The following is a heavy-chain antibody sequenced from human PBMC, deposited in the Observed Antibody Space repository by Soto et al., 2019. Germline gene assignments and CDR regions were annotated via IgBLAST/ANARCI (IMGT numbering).Heavy chain of an antibody. D-gene: IGHD3-22*01. CDR1: GFTFSSYA. V-gene: IGHV3-23*01. J-gene: IGHJ5*02. CDR3: AKDSLGYYDSSGYPFDP. CDR2: ISGSGGST. Sequence: VGSLRLSCAASGFTFSSYAMSWVCQAPGKGLEWVSAISGSGGSTYYADSVKGRFTISRDNSKNTLYLQMNSLRAEDTAVYYCAKDSLGYYDSSGYPFDPWGQGTLVTVSS.